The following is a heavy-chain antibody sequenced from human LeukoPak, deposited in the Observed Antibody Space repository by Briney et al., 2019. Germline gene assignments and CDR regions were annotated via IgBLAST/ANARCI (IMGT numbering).Heavy chain of an antibody. V-gene: IGHV1-2*02. D-gene: IGHD3-3*01. CDR3: ARGRGMGFLEWLLLDS. Sequence: ASVKVSCKASGYTFTDSYMHWVRQAPGHGLEWMGWINLYTGGTDYAHKFQGRVTMTSDTSISTAYMELSRLRSDDTAIFYRARGRGMGFLEWLLLDSWGQGTLVTVSS. CDR2: INLYTGGT. J-gene: IGHJ4*02. CDR1: GYTFTDSY.